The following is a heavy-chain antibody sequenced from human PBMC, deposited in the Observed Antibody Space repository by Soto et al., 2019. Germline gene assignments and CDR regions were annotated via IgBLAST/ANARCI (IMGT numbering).Heavy chain of an antibody. D-gene: IGHD3-3*01. V-gene: IGHV3-23*01. CDR1: GFTFSSYA. J-gene: IGHJ6*02. CDR2: ISGSGGST. Sequence: GGSLRLSCAASGFTFSSYAMSWVRQAPGKGLEWVSAISGSGGSTYYADSVKGRFTISRDNSKNTLYLQMNSLRAEDTAVYYCAKGVQYNFGVVISYYYYYGMDVWGQGTTVTVSS. CDR3: AKGVQYNFGVVISYYYYYGMDV.